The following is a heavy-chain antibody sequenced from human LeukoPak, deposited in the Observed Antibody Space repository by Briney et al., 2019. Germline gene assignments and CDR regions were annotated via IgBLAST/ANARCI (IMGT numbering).Heavy chain of an antibody. D-gene: IGHD1-26*01. J-gene: IGHJ4*02. CDR3: ARGSEVGDYYSDY. CDR2: INPNSGGT. CDR1: GYTFTGYY. Sequence: VASVKVSCKASGYTFTGYYMHWVRQAPGQGLEWMGWINPNSGGTNYAQKFQGRVTMTRDTSISTAYMELSRLRSDDTAVYYCARGSEVGDYYSDYWGQGTLVTVSS. V-gene: IGHV1-2*02.